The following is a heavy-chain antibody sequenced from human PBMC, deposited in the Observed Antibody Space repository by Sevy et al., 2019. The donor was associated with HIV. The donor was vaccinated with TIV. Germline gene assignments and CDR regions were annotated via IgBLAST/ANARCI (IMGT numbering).Heavy chain of an antibody. J-gene: IGHJ6*02. CDR2: ISSSSSYI. Sequence: GGSLRLSCTASGFTFSSYSMNWVRQAPGKGLEWVSSISSSSSYIYYADSVKGRFTISRDNAKNSLYLQMNSLRAEDXXXXXXXXDPYYDILTGYHQNYYYYGMDVWGQGTTVTVSS. CDR1: GFTFSSYS. CDR3: XXDPYYDILTGYHQNYYYYGMDV. V-gene: IGHV3-21*01. D-gene: IGHD3-9*01.